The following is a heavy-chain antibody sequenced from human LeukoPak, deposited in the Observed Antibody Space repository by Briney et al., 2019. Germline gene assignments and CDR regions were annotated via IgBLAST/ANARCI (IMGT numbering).Heavy chain of an antibody. D-gene: IGHD2/OR15-2a*01. CDR1: GGSISSYY. Sequence: SETLSLTCTVSGGSISSYYWSWIRQPPGKGLEWIGYIYYSGSTNYNPSLKSRVTISVDTSKNQFSLKLSSVTAADTAVYYCARAIIGSNTGWYFDYWGQGTLVTVSS. CDR3: ARAIIGSNTGWYFDY. J-gene: IGHJ4*02. V-gene: IGHV4-59*01. CDR2: IYYSGST.